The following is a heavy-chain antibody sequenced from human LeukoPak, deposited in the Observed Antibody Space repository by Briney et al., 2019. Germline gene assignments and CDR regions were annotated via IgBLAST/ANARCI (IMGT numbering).Heavy chain of an antibody. CDR1: GFTVSSNY. D-gene: IGHD2-2*02. CDR2: IYSGGST. Sequence: GGSLRLSCAASGFTVSSNYMSWVRQAPGKGLEWVSVIYSGGSTYYADSVKGRFTISRDNAKNSLYLQMNSLRAEDTAVYYCARVWSTSCYRYWGQGTLVTVSS. J-gene: IGHJ4*02. CDR3: ARVWSTSCYRY. V-gene: IGHV3-53*01.